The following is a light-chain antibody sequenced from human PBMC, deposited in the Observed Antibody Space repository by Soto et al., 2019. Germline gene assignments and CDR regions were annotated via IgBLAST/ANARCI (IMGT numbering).Light chain of an antibody. V-gene: IGKV3D-15*01. CDR2: GAS. CDR1: QRISNN. Sequence: EIVMTQSPATLSVSPGEGVTLFCRASQRISNNLAWYQHKPGQAPRLLIYGASTRATDIPARFSGSGSGTDFTLTISGLQSEDFAVYYCQQYENWPRTFGQGTKVEIK. J-gene: IGKJ1*01. CDR3: QQYENWPRT.